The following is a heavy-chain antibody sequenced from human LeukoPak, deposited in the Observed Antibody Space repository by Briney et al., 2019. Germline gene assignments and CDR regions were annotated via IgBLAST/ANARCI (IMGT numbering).Heavy chain of an antibody. CDR3: AKDYPPSSGWTPEFARRFSNFDY. J-gene: IGHJ4*02. D-gene: IGHD6-19*01. CDR1: GFTFSSYG. CDR2: ISYDGSNK. Sequence: GGSLRLSCAASGFTFSSYGMHWVRQAPGKGLEWVAVISYDGSNKYYADSVKGRFTISRDNSKNTLYLQMNSLRAEDTAVYYCAKDYPPSSGWTPEFARRFSNFDYWGQGTLVTVSS. V-gene: IGHV3-30*18.